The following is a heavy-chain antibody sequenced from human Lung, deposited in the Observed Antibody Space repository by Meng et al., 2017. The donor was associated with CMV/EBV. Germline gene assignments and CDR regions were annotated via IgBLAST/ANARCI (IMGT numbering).Heavy chain of an antibody. CDR1: GFTFSTYS. V-gene: IGHV3-48*04. D-gene: IGHD6-13*01. J-gene: IGHJ4*02. CDR2: ISFSRTNI. Sequence: GESLKISCAASGFTFSTYSMNWVRQAPGKGLEWVSYISFSRTNIEYSDSVKGRFTISRDNAKNALYLQMNSLRVEDTAVYYCARDRVRYTTSSDPFDCWGQGXLVTVSS. CDR3: ARDRVRYTTSSDPFDC.